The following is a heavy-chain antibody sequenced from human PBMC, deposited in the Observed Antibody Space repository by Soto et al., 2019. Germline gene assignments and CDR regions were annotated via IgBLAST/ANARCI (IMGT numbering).Heavy chain of an antibody. J-gene: IGHJ4*02. CDR1: GSTFSGNI. CDR2: VSGSGDTT. Sequence: GGSLRLSCAPSGSTFSGNIMNWVRQAPGKGLEWVSAVSGSGDTTFYADSVKGRFAISRDNSKNTLYLQMSSLRAEDTAVYYCAKDPTYWSQGALVTVS. V-gene: IGHV3-23*01. CDR3: AKDPTY.